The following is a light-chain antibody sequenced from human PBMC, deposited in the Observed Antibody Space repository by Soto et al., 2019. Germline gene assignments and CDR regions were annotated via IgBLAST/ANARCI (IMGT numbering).Light chain of an antibody. Sequence: EIVLTQSPGTLSLSPGERATLSCRASQSVSSSYLTWYQHKPGQAPSRLIYGASIRATGIPDRFSGSGSGTAITLTTSRLEPEEFAVYYCQQYGSSPHTFSQATKLEIK. CDR3: QQYGSSPHT. V-gene: IGKV3-20*01. J-gene: IGKJ2*01. CDR2: GAS. CDR1: QSVSSSY.